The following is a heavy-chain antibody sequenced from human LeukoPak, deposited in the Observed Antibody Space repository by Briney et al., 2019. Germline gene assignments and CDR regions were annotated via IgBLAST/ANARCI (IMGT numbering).Heavy chain of an antibody. V-gene: IGHV1-69*05. J-gene: IGHJ4*02. CDR2: IIPIFGTA. D-gene: IGHD3-22*01. Sequence: SVKVSCKASGGTFSSYAISWVRQAPGQGLEWMGGIIPIFGTANYAQKFQGRVTITTNESTSTAYMELSSLRSEDTAVYYCARPYYYDSSAGGYYFDYWGQGTLVTVSS. CDR1: GGTFSSYA. CDR3: ARPYYYDSSAGGYYFDY.